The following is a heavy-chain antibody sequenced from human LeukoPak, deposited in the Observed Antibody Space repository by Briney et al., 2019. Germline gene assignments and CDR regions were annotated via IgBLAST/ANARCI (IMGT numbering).Heavy chain of an antibody. V-gene: IGHV1-3*01. CDR2: INAGYGNT. CDR1: GYTFTSYA. Sequence: GASVKVSCKASGYTFTSYAMHWVRQAPGQRLEWMGWINAGYGNTKYSQKFQGRVTITRDTSASTAYMELSSLRSEDTAVYYCARDFAPNYYDSSGYYSYWGQGTLVTVSS. D-gene: IGHD3-22*01. CDR3: ARDFAPNYYDSSGYYSY. J-gene: IGHJ4*02.